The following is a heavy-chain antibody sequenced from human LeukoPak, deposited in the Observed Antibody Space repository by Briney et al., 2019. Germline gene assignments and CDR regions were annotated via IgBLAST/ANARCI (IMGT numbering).Heavy chain of an antibody. CDR2: ISGSGGST. V-gene: IGHV3-23*01. CDR3: AKAPVTTCRGAFCYPFDY. Sequence: GGSLRLSCAASGFTFSSYGMSWVRQAPGKGLEWVSAISGSGGSTYYADSVKGRFTISRDSSKNTLFLQMNRLRPEDAAVYYCAKAPVTTCRGAFCYPFDYWGLGTLVTVSS. J-gene: IGHJ4*02. CDR1: GFTFSSYG. D-gene: IGHD2-15*01.